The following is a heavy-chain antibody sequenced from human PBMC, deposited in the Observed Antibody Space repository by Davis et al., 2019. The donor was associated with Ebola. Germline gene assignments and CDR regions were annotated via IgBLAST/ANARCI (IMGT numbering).Heavy chain of an antibody. Sequence: MPSETLSLTCAVSGGSISSSNWWSWVRQPPGKGLEWIGEIYHSGSTNYNPSLKSRVTISVDTSKNQFSLKLSSVTAADTAVYYCARHLRGYDAFDIWGQGTMVTVSS. CDR1: GGSISSSNW. D-gene: IGHD6-25*01. CDR3: ARHLRGYDAFDI. J-gene: IGHJ3*02. CDR2: IYHSGST. V-gene: IGHV4-4*02.